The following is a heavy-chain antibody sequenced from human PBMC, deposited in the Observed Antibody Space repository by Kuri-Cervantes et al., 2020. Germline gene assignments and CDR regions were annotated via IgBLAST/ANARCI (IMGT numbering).Heavy chain of an antibody. Sequence: GESLKISCAASGFTVSGNYMSWVRQAPGKGLEWVSVIYSGGDTYYADSVKGRFTISRDSSRNSLYLQMNSLRVEDTAVYYCAKVGPHSGSYFGYWGQGTLVTVSS. D-gene: IGHD1-26*01. V-gene: IGHV3-66*01. CDR1: GFTVSGNY. CDR3: AKVGPHSGSYFGY. CDR2: IYSGGDT. J-gene: IGHJ4*02.